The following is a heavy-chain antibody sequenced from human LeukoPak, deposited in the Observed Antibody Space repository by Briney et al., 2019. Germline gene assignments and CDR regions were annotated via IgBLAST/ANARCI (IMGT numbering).Heavy chain of an antibody. CDR1: GFTFSSYA. CDR2: ISGSGGST. Sequence: TGGSLRLSCAASGFTFSSYAMSWVRQAPGKGLEWVSAISGSGGSTYYADSVKGRFTISRDNSKNTLYLQMNSLRAEDTAVYYCAKQVRYYYDSSGYYFPGYWGQGTLVTVSS. CDR3: AKQVRYYYDSSGYYFPGY. D-gene: IGHD3-22*01. J-gene: IGHJ4*02. V-gene: IGHV3-23*01.